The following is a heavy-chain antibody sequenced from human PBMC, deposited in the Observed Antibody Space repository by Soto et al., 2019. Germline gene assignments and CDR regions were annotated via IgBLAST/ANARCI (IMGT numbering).Heavy chain of an antibody. CDR1: GFSFSSYW. Sequence: EVQLVESGGGLVQPGGSLRLSCAASGFSFSSYWMHWVRQAPGKGLVWVSRINTDGSSTSYADSVKGRFTFSRDNAKNTLYLQMNSLRAEDTAVYYCVREVGTTWFDPWGQGTLVTVSS. V-gene: IGHV3-74*01. D-gene: IGHD1-1*01. CDR3: VREVGTTWFDP. J-gene: IGHJ5*02. CDR2: INTDGSST.